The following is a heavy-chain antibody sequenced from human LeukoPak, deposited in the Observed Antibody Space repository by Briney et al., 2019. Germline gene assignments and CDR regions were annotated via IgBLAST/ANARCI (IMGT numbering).Heavy chain of an antibody. CDR2: INPNSGGT. Sequence: ASVKVSCKASGYTFTGYYMHWVRQAPGQGLEWMGRINPNSGGTNYAQKFQGRVTMTRDTSISTAYMELSRLRSDDTAVYYCARRARGYGGNSLYYFDYWGQGTLVTVSS. CDR1: GYTFTGYY. V-gene: IGHV1-2*06. J-gene: IGHJ4*02. D-gene: IGHD4-23*01. CDR3: ARRARGYGGNSLYYFDY.